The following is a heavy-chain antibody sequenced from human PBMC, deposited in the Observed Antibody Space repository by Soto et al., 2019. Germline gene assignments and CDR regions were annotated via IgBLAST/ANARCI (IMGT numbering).Heavy chain of an antibody. D-gene: IGHD2-21*02. Sequence: SETLSLTCAISGDSVSSNSAAWNWIRQSPSRGLEWLGRTYYRSKWYNDYAVSVKSRITINPDTSKNQFSLQLNSVTPEDTAVYFCARDTYCGGDCYTYYFDYWGQGTLVTVSS. V-gene: IGHV6-1*01. CDR2: TYYRSKWYN. J-gene: IGHJ4*02. CDR1: GDSVSSNSAA. CDR3: ARDTYCGGDCYTYYFDY.